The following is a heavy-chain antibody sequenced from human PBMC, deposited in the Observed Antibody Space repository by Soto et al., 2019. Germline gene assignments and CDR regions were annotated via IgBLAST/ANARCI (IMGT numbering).Heavy chain of an antibody. V-gene: IGHV1-69*04. CDR2: IIPILGIA. Sequence: ASVKVSCKASGGTFSSYTISWVRQAPGQGLEWMGRIIPILGIANYAQKFQGRVTITADKSTSTAYMELSSLRSEDTAVYYCARDKEGYCSSTSCYRAHTVWFDPWGQGTLVTVSS. CDR1: GGTFSSYT. J-gene: IGHJ5*02. CDR3: ARDKEGYCSSTSCYRAHTVWFDP. D-gene: IGHD2-2*02.